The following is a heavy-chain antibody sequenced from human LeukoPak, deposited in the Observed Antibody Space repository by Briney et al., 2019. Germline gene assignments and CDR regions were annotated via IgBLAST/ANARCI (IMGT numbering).Heavy chain of an antibody. CDR1: GYTVTSYD. J-gene: IGHJ4*02. CDR2: MNPNSGNT. Sequence: ASVKVSCKASGYTVTSYDINWVSHATGQGLEWMGWMNPNSGNTGYAQKFQGRVTMTRNTSTSTAYMELSSLRSEDTAVYYCARDMVRGVIIPLGYWGQGTLVTVSS. V-gene: IGHV1-8*01. CDR3: ARDMVRGVIIPLGY. D-gene: IGHD3-10*01.